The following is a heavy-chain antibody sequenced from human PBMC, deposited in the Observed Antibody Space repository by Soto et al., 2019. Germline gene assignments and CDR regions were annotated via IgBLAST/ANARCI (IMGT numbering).Heavy chain of an antibody. CDR2: ISYDGSNK. Sequence: ESGGGVVQPGRSLRLSCAASGFTFSSYGMHWVRQAPGKGLEWVAVISYDGSNKYYADSVKGRFTISRDNSKNTLYLQMNSLRDEDTAVYYCAKDRMNTAMVPAAYYYYGMDVWGQGTTVTVSS. CDR1: GFTFSSYG. CDR3: AKDRMNTAMVPAAYYYYGMDV. V-gene: IGHV3-30*18. D-gene: IGHD5-18*01. J-gene: IGHJ6*02.